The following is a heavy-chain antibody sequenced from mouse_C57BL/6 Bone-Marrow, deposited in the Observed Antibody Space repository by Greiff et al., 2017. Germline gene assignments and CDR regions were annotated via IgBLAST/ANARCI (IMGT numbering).Heavy chain of an antibody. D-gene: IGHD1-1*01. CDR1: GYTFTDYY. V-gene: IGHV1-26*01. CDR2: INPNNGGT. Sequence: VQLQHSGPERVKPGASVKISCKASGYTFTDYYMNWVKQSHGKSLEWIGDINPNNGGTSYNQKFKGKATLTVDKSSSTAYMELRSLTSEDSAVYYCAFTTVVSIDYWGQGTTLTVSS. J-gene: IGHJ2*01. CDR3: AFTTVVSIDY.